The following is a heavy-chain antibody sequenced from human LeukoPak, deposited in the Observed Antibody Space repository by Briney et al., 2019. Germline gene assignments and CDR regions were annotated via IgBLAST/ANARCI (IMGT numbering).Heavy chain of an antibody. CDR2: MNPNSGNT. D-gene: IGHD5-18*01. J-gene: IGHJ6*02. CDR3: ARVGYSYAIYGMDV. V-gene: IGHV1-8*01. Sequence: ASVKVSCKASGCTFTSYDINWVRQATGQGLEWMGWMNPNSGNTGYAQKFQGRVTMTRNTSISTAYMELSSLRSEDTAVYYCARVGYSYAIYGMDVWGQGTTVTVSS. CDR1: GCTFTSYD.